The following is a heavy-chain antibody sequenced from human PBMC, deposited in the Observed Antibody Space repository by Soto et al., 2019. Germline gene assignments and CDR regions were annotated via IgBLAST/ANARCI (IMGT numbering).Heavy chain of an antibody. D-gene: IGHD6-6*01. Sequence: DVQLEESGGGLVQPGGSLRLSCAASGFTFNDYGMHWVRQAAGRGLVWVSRISSDGSNTIYADSVKGRFTISRDNAKNTVYLQMNSLRAEHTAMYYCTSGLSSSSFWGQGTLVTVSS. CDR1: GFTFNDYG. CDR3: TSGLSSSSF. V-gene: IGHV3-74*01. CDR2: ISSDGSNT. J-gene: IGHJ4*02.